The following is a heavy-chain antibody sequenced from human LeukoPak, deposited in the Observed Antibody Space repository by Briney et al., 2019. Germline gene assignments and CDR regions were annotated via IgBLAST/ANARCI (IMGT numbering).Heavy chain of an antibody. CDR3: ARDSGMYSSSSQD. CDR2: IYTSGST. V-gene: IGHV4-61*02. CDR1: GGSISSGSYY. D-gene: IGHD6-6*01. J-gene: IGHJ4*02. Sequence: PSETLSLTCTVSGGSISSGSYYWGWVRQPAGRGLEWIGRIYTSGSTNYNPSLKSRVTISVDTSKNQFSLKLSSVTAADTAVYYCARDSGMYSSSSQDWGQGTLVTVSS.